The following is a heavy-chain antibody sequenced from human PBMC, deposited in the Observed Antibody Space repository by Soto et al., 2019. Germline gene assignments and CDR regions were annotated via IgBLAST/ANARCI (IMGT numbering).Heavy chain of an antibody. CDR3: ARDVVDCSRNRCYADVGNSLHP. CDR2: INPSGGST. V-gene: IGHV1-46*03. CDR1: RYRNTSSY. Sequence: SVKVCSEARRYRNTSSYLQWARHSPGQRPEWMGIINPSGGSTSYAQKFQGRVTMTRDTSTSTVYMELSSLRSEDTAVYYCARDVVDCSRNRCYADVGNSLHPCGQAILVTVSS. J-gene: IGHJ5*02. D-gene: IGHD2-2*01.